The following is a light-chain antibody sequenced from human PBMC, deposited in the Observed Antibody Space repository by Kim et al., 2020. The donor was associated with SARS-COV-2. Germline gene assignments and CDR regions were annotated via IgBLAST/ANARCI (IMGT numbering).Light chain of an antibody. V-gene: IGLV3-19*01. J-gene: IGLJ2*01. Sequence: ALGQTVRITCQGDSLRRYYASWYQQKPGQAPILVIYGNGTRPSGIPARFSGPRSGDTASLVITGAQAEDEADYYCNSRDITGEHVIFGGGTQLTVL. CDR2: GNG. CDR3: NSRDITGEHVI. CDR1: SLRRYY.